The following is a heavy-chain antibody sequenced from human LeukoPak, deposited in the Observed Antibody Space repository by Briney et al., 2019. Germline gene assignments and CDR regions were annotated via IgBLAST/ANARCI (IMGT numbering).Heavy chain of an antibody. J-gene: IGHJ3*02. Sequence: ASVKVSCKASGYTFTGYYMHWVRQAPGQGLEWMGWINPNSGGTNYAQKFQGRVTMTRDTSISTAYMELSRLRSDDTAVYYCARDGSLAVVGAFDIWGQGTMVTVSS. CDR3: ARDGSLAVVGAFDI. CDR1: GYTFTGYY. D-gene: IGHD2-15*01. CDR2: INPNSGGT. V-gene: IGHV1-2*02.